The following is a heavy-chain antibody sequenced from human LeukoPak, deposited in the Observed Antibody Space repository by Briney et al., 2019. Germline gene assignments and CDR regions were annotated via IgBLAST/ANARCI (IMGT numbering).Heavy chain of an antibody. Sequence: SVKVSCKASGGTFSSYAISWVRQAPGQGLEWMGGIIPIFGTANYAQKFQGRVTITADKSTSTAYMELSSLRSEDTAVYYCARAYYYDSSGLLGRYYYYYYMDVWGKGTTVTVSS. CDR1: GGTFSSYA. CDR2: IIPIFGTA. D-gene: IGHD3-22*01. J-gene: IGHJ6*03. CDR3: ARAYYYDSSGLLGRYYYYYYMDV. V-gene: IGHV1-69*06.